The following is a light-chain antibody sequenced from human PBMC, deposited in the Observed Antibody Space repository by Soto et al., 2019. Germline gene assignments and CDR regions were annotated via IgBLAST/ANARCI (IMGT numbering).Light chain of an antibody. CDR2: EVS. CDR3: SLYTSSSTFV. J-gene: IGLJ1*01. CDR1: SSDVESYDR. Sequence: QSALTQPPSVSGSPGQSVTISCTVTSSDVESYDRVSWYQQPPGTAPKLMLYEVSNRPSGVPDRFSGSKSGNTASLTISGLQAEDEADYYCSLYTSSSTFVFGTGTKVTLL. V-gene: IGLV2-18*01.